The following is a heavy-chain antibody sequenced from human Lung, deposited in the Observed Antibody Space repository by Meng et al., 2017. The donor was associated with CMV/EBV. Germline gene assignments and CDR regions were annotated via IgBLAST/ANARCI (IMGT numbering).Heavy chain of an antibody. D-gene: IGHD3-3*02. V-gene: IGHV1-69*05. CDR2: ITPISATV. J-gene: IGHJ1*01. Sequence: SVKVSCKASGGTFNSYVIYWVRQTPGQGLEWMGGITPISATVNYAQRFQGTVTLTTDESTNTAYMELTGLRSDDTAVYFCARWSISIQHWGQGTLVTVSS. CDR1: GGTFNSYV. CDR3: ARWSISIQH.